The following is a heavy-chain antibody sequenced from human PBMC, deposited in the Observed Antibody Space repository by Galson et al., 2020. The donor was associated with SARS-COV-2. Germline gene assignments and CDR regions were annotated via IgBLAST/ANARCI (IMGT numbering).Heavy chain of an antibody. D-gene: IGHD3-10*01. V-gene: IGHV3-33*01. J-gene: IGHJ4*02. CDR2: IWYDGSNK. CDR1: GFTFSSYG. Sequence: GGSLRLSCAASGFTFSSYGMHWVRQAPGKGLEWVAVIWYDGSNKYYADSVKGRFTISRDNSKNTLYLQMNSLRAEDTAVYYCARDRGLNPWDYWGQGTLVTVSS. CDR3: ARDRGLNPWDY.